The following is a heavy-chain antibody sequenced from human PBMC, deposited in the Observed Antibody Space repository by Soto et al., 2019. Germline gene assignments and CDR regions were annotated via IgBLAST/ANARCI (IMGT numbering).Heavy chain of an antibody. CDR2: IKEDGSER. CDR1: GFTFSTYW. CDR3: ARGEFGTDEFDY. J-gene: IGHJ4*02. V-gene: IGHV3-7*01. Sequence: PGGSLRLSCAGSGFTFSTYWMTWFRQAPGKGLEWVANIKEDGSERYYADSVKGRFTISRDNSKNTLYLQMNSLRAEDTAVYYGARGEFGTDEFDYWGKGTLVTVYS. D-gene: IGHD1-1*01.